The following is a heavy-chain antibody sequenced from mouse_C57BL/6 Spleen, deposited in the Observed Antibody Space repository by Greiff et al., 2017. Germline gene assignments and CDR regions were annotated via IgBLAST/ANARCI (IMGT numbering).Heavy chain of an antibody. CDR3: ALYYGNYVKY. V-gene: IGHV1-69*01. CDR1: GYTFTSYW. D-gene: IGHD2-1*01. Sequence: QVQLQQPGAELVMPGASVKLSCKASGYTFTSYWMHWVKQRPGQGLEWIGEIDPSDSYTNYNRKYKGKSTLTVDKSSSTAYMQLSSLTSEDSAVYYCALYYGNYVKYWGQGTTLTVSS. CDR2: IDPSDSYT. J-gene: IGHJ2*01.